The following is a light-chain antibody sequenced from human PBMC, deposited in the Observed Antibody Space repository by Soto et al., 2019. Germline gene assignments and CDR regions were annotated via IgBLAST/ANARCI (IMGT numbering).Light chain of an antibody. Sequence: EIVLTQSPGTLSLSPWERATLSCRASQSVTSTYLAWYQQKPGQAPRLLIYGASTRATGIPARFSGSGSGTEFTLTISSLQSADFAVYYCQQYNNWPITFGQGTRLEIK. CDR1: QSVTSTY. CDR2: GAS. CDR3: QQYNNWPIT. V-gene: IGKV3-15*01. J-gene: IGKJ5*01.